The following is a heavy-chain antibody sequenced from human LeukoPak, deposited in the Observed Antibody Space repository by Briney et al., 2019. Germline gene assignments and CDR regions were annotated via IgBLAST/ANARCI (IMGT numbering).Heavy chain of an antibody. Sequence: PGGSLRLSCLASKFTFNNYAMTWVRQAPGKGLEWVSSISSSSSYIYYADSVKGRFTISRDNAKNSLYLRMNSLRAEDTAVYYCARGSVYYYDSSGYPVGFDYWGQGTLVTVSS. D-gene: IGHD3-22*01. V-gene: IGHV3-21*01. CDR1: KFTFNNYA. CDR3: ARGSVYYYDSSGYPVGFDY. CDR2: ISSSSSYI. J-gene: IGHJ4*02.